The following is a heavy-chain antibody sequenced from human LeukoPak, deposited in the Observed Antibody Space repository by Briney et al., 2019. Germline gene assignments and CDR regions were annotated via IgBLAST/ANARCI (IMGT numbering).Heavy chain of an antibody. Sequence: PGGSLRLSCAASGFTFSSYAMSWVRQPPGKGLEWVAVIWSDGSHKYYADSVKGRFTISRDNSKNTLYLQMNSLRAEDTAVYSCARASGPFDYWGQGTLVTVSS. CDR2: IWSDGSHK. D-gene: IGHD3-10*01. CDR3: ARASGPFDY. CDR1: GFTFSSYA. V-gene: IGHV3-33*08. J-gene: IGHJ4*02.